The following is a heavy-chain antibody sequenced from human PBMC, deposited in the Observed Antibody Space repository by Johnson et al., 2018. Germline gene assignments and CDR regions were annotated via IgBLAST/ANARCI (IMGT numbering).Heavy chain of an antibody. CDR3: ANTHVEMATIGGAFDI. J-gene: IGHJ3*02. Sequence: QVQLVQSGGGVVQPGRSLRLSCAASGFTFSSYGMHWVRQAPGKGLEWVAVISYDGSNTYYADSVKGRFTISRDNSKNTLSLQMNRLRAEDSAVYYCANTHVEMATIGGAFDIWGQGTMVTVSS. D-gene: IGHD5-24*01. CDR1: GFTFSSYG. V-gene: IGHV3-30*18. CDR2: ISYDGSNT.